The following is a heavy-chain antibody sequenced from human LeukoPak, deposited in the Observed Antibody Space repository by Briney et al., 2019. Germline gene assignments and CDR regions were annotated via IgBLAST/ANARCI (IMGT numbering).Heavy chain of an antibody. V-gene: IGHV4-59*01. CDR1: GRSIISYY. CDR2: IYYSGST. Sequence: SETLSLTCSVSGRSIISYYGSWIRPPPGKGLELIGYIYYSGSTNYNPSLKSRVTISLDTSKNQFSLKLSSVTAADTAVYYCAGGLRLEYLYDYWGQGTLVTVSS. J-gene: IGHJ4*02. CDR3: AGGLRLEYLYDY. D-gene: IGHD5-12*01.